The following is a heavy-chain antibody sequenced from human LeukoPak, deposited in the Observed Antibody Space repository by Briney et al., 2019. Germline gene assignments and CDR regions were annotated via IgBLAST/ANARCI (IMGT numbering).Heavy chain of an antibody. CDR3: ARPSNWNFAGD. Sequence: GESLKISCKGSGYSLTCYWIGWVRQMPGKGLEWMGIIYPGDSDTRYSPSFQGQVTISADKSISTAYLQWSSLKASDTAMYYCARPSNWNFAGDWGQGTLVTVSS. CDR1: GYSLTCYW. D-gene: IGHD1-7*01. CDR2: IYPGDSDT. V-gene: IGHV5-51*01. J-gene: IGHJ4*02.